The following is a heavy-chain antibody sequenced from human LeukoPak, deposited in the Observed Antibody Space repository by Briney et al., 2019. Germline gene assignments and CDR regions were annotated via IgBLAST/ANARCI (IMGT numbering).Heavy chain of an antibody. J-gene: IGHJ6*03. CDR1: GGSISSYY. CDR3: ARETSQKGAHYMDV. D-gene: IGHD3-16*01. V-gene: IGHV4-59*01. Sequence: SETLSLTCTVSGGSISSYYWSWIRQPPGKGLEWIGYIYYSGSTNYNPSLKSRVTTSVDTSKNQFSLKLSSVTAVDTAVYYCARETSQKGAHYMDVWGKGTTVTISS. CDR2: IYYSGST.